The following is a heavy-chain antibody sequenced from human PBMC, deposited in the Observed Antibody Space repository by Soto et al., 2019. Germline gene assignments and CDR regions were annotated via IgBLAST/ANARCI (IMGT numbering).Heavy chain of an antibody. CDR1: GFTFTDFY. V-gene: IGHV3-7*03. Sequence: EVQLVQSGGGLVQPGGSLRLSCVGSGFTFTDFYMNWVRQAPGKGLEWVANIRPDGSETNYVESVKGRFTTSRDNAKNSLFLQMNSPRADDTAVYYCAGWGGHDYNYWGQGILVTVSS. J-gene: IGHJ4*02. CDR3: AGWGGHDYNY. D-gene: IGHD4-4*01. CDR2: IRPDGSET.